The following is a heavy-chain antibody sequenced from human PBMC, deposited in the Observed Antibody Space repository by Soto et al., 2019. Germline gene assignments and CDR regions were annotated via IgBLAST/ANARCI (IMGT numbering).Heavy chain of an antibody. Sequence: GGSLRLSCAASGFTFSSYWMSWVRQAPGKGLEWVANIKQDGSEKYYVDSVKGRFTISRDNAKNSLYLQMNSLRAEDTAVYYCAREIYDFWSGYREYYYYYMDVWGKGTTVTVSS. D-gene: IGHD3-3*01. J-gene: IGHJ6*03. V-gene: IGHV3-7*01. CDR3: AREIYDFWSGYREYYYYYMDV. CDR2: IKQDGSEK. CDR1: GFTFSSYW.